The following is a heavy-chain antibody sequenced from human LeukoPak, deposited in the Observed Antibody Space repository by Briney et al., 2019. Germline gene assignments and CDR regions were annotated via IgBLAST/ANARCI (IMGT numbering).Heavy chain of an antibody. CDR3: ARHSRTYYDILTGPYGGYFDY. D-gene: IGHD3-9*01. Sequence: SETLSLTCTVSGGSISSYYWSWIRQPPGKGLECIGCIYYSGSTNYSPSLKSRVTISVDTSKNQFSLKLSSVTAADTAVYYCARHSRTYYDILTGPYGGYFDYWGQRTLVTVSS. CDR2: IYYSGST. J-gene: IGHJ4*02. V-gene: IGHV4-59*08. CDR1: GGSISSYY.